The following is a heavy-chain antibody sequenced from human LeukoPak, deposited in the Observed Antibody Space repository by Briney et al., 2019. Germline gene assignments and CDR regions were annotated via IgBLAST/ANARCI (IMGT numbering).Heavy chain of an antibody. CDR1: GYTFTSYG. V-gene: IGHV1-18*01. CDR3: AREVGYYYDSSGYPDY. D-gene: IGHD3-22*01. Sequence: ASVRVSCKASGYTFTSYGISWVRQAPGQGLEWMGWISAYNGNTNYAQELQGRVTMTTDTSTSTAYMELRSLRSDDTAVYYCAREVGYYYDSSGYPDYWGQGTLVTVSS. J-gene: IGHJ4*02. CDR2: ISAYNGNT.